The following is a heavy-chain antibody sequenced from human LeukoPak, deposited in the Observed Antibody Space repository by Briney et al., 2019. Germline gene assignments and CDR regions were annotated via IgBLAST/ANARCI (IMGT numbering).Heavy chain of an antibody. Sequence: GESLKISCKASGYTFTRYWIAWVRQVPGKSLEWMGVIYPGASDTRYPPSSQGQVTNSADTSISTAYLQWNSLEASDTATYYCARQAHFWSVSDYYYYMDVWGKGATVTVSS. CDR3: ARQAHFWSVSDYYYYMDV. CDR2: IYPGASDT. J-gene: IGHJ6*03. V-gene: IGHV5-51*01. CDR1: GYTFTRYW. D-gene: IGHD3-3*01.